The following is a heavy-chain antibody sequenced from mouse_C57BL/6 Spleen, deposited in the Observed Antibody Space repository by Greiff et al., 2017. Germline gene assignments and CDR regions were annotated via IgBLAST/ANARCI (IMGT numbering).Heavy chain of an antibody. CDR1: GYTFTDYE. D-gene: IGHD2-4*01. Sequence: QVQLQQSGAELVRPGASVTLSCKASGYTFTDYEMHWVKQTPLHGLEWIGAIDPETGGTAYNQKFKGKAILTADKSSSTAYMELRSLTSEDSAVYYCTKGIYYDYEVAYWGQGTLVTVSA. J-gene: IGHJ3*01. V-gene: IGHV1-15*01. CDR3: TKGIYYDYEVAY. CDR2: IDPETGGT.